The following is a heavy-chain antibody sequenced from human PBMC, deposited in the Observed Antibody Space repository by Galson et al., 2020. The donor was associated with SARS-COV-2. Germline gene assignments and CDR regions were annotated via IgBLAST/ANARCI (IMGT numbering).Heavy chain of an antibody. J-gene: IGHJ4*02. CDR1: GFTFSFYA. D-gene: IGHD7-27*01. Sequence: GESLKISCTASGFTFSFYAMSWVRQGPGKGLEWVSSVSGSGGTTKYADSVKGRFTISRDNSKNTLYLQMKSLKAEDAAVYYCAKGLGMMRFMFDFWGQGNLVTVSS. CDR3: AKGLGMMRFMFDF. V-gene: IGHV3-23*01. CDR2: VSGSGGTT.